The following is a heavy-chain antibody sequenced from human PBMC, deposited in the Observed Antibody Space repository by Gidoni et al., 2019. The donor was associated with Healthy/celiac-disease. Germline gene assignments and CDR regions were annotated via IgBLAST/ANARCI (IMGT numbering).Heavy chain of an antibody. J-gene: IGHJ4*02. Sequence: QVQLVESGGGVVQPGRSLSLSCAASGFTFSSYAMHWVRQAPGKGLEWVAVISYDGSNKYYADSVKGRFTISRDNSKNTLYLQMNSLRAEDTAVYYCAREHDSSGYYYLAPDYWGQGTLVTVSS. CDR2: ISYDGSNK. CDR3: AREHDSSGYYYLAPDY. D-gene: IGHD3-22*01. V-gene: IGHV3-30-3*01. CDR1: GFTFSSYA.